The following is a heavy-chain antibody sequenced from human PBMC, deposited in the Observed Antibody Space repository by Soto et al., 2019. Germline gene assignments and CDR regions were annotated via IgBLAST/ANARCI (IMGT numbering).Heavy chain of an antibody. CDR2: ISYDGSNK. J-gene: IGHJ6*02. Sequence: GGSLRLSCAASGFTFSSYAMHWVRQAPGKGLEWVAVISYDGSNKYYADSVKGRFTISRDNSKNTLYLQMNSLRAEDTAVYYCARDSYYYGSGSYSVHYYGMDVWGQGTTVTVSS. CDR3: ARDSYYYGSGSYSVHYYGMDV. CDR1: GFTFSSYA. D-gene: IGHD3-10*01. V-gene: IGHV3-30-3*01.